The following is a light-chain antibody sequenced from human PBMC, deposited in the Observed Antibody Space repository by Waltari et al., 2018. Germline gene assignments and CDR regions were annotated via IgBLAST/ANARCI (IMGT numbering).Light chain of an antibody. Sequence: DVVMTQSPLSLPVTLGQPAPISCKSSQSLVHSDGNTYLNWFHQRPGQSPRRLFYKVSNRDSGVPDRFSGSGSGTDFTLKISRVEAEDVGVYYCMQSIHWPWTFGQGTKVEIK. V-gene: IGKV2-30*02. J-gene: IGKJ1*01. CDR1: QSLVHSDGNTY. CDR2: KVS. CDR3: MQSIHWPWT.